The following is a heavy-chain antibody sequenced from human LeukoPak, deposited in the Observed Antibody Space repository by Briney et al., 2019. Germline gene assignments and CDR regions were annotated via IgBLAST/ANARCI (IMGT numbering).Heavy chain of an antibody. Sequence: PGGSLRLSCSASGFTFSSYAMHWVRQAPGKGLEYVSAISSNGGSTYYADSVKGRFTISRDNSKNTLYLQMSSLRAEDTAVYYCVKDAGLRYFDWLLYFDYWGQGTLVTVSS. V-gene: IGHV3-64D*09. D-gene: IGHD3-9*01. CDR1: GFTFSSYA. CDR2: ISSNGGST. J-gene: IGHJ4*02. CDR3: VKDAGLRYFDWLLYFDY.